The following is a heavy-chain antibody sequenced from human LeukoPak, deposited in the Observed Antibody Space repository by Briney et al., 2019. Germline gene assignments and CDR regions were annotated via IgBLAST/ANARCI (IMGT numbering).Heavy chain of an antibody. CDR1: GFTVSSNY. D-gene: IGHD6-13*01. Sequence: GGSLRLSCAASGFTVSSNYVSWVRQAPGKGLEWVSVIYSGGNTYYADSVKGRFTISRDNSKNTVYLQMNSLRVEDTAVYYCAREAGTADYWGQGTLVTVSS. V-gene: IGHV3-66*01. CDR3: AREAGTADY. J-gene: IGHJ4*02. CDR2: IYSGGNT.